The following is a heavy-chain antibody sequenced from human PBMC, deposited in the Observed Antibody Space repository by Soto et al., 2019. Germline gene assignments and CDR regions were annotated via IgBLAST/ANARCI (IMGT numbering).Heavy chain of an antibody. Sequence: SVKVSCKASGGTFSTHAIIWVRQAPGHGLEWMGGIIPISGTTYYTQKFQGRVTITADEPTSTAFMELSSLKSEDTAVFYCARGYCSGGNCYSGMDVWGRGTMVTVSS. V-gene: IGHV1-69*13. CDR1: GGTFSTHA. J-gene: IGHJ6*02. CDR3: ARGYCSGGNCYSGMDV. D-gene: IGHD2-15*01. CDR2: IIPISGTT.